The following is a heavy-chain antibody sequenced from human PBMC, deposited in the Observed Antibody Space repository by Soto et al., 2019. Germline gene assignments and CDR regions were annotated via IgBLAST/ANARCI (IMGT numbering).Heavy chain of an antibody. Sequence: QLQLQESGPGLVKPSETLSLTCIVSSGSISSSTYYWGWIRQPPGKGLEWIGSIYYSGTTYYNPSPRSRITISVKTSKNQFSLRLSSVTAADTAVYYCAGHGYGGLYPTFFDYWGQGTLVTVSS. V-gene: IGHV4-39*01. J-gene: IGHJ4*02. D-gene: IGHD4-17*01. CDR3: AGHGYGGLYPTFFDY. CDR1: SGSISSSTYY. CDR2: IYYSGTT.